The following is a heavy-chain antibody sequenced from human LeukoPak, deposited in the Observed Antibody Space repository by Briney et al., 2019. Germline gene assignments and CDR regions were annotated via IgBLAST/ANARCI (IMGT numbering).Heavy chain of an antibody. CDR1: GFTFSSYW. Sequence: QPGGSLRLSCAASGFTFSSYWMHWVRQAPGKGLVWVSRINSDGSSTSYADSVKGRFTISRDNAKNTLYLQMNSLRAEDTAVYYCARVAAQWLTWFYPWGQGTLVTVSS. CDR3: ARVAAQWLTWFYP. CDR2: INSDGSST. D-gene: IGHD6-19*01. J-gene: IGHJ5*02. V-gene: IGHV3-74*01.